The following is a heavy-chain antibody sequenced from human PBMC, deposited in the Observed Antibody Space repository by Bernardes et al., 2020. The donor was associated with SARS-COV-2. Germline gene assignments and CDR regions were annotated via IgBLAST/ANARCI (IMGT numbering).Heavy chain of an antibody. V-gene: IGHV4-59*01. J-gene: IGHJ6*02. CDR3: ARDHRDYGGDYGMDV. D-gene: IGHD4-17*01. Sequence: TLSLTCTVSGGSISSYYWSWIRQPPGKGLEWIGYIYYSGSTNYNPSLKSRVTISVDTSKNQFSLKLSSVTAADTAVYYCARDHRDYGGDYGMDVWGQGTTVTVSS. CDR2: IYYSGST. CDR1: GGSISSYY.